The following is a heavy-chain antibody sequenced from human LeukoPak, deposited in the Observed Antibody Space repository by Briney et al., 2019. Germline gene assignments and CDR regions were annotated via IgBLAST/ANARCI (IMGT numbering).Heavy chain of an antibody. J-gene: IGHJ4*02. CDR2: ISTSGTNT. V-gene: IGHV3-48*04. Sequence: GGSLRLSCAASGFTFSSYGMQWVRQAPGKGLEWVSYISTSGTNTYYADSVKGRFTISRDNAKNSLYLQMNSLRAEDTAVYYCARDLGDSGSSSVEWDYWGQGTLVTVSS. D-gene: IGHD1-26*01. CDR3: ARDLGDSGSSSVEWDY. CDR1: GFTFSSYG.